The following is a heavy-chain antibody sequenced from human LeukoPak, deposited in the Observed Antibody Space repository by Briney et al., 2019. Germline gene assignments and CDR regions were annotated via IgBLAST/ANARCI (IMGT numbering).Heavy chain of an antibody. J-gene: IGHJ3*02. CDR3: ARDSRVDILTGYGAFDM. Sequence: GRSLRLSCAASGFTFSSYGMHWVRQAPGKGLEWVSAISGSGGSTYYADSVKGRFTISRDNSKNTLYLQMNSLRAEDTAVYYCARDSRVDILTGYGAFDMWGQGTTVIVSS. V-gene: IGHV3-23*01. CDR2: ISGSGGST. D-gene: IGHD3-9*01. CDR1: GFTFSSYG.